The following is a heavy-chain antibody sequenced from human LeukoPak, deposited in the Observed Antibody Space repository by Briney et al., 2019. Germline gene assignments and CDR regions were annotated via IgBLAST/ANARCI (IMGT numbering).Heavy chain of an antibody. V-gene: IGHV4-39*07. CDR1: GGSISSSSYY. CDR2: IYYSGST. D-gene: IGHD1-1*01. Sequence: PSETLSLTCTVSGGSISSSSYYWGWIRQPPGKGLEWIGSIYYSGSTYYNPSLKSRVTISVDTSKNQFSLKLSSVTAADTAVYYCARADDTTALDYWGQGTLVTVSS. CDR3: ARADDTTALDY. J-gene: IGHJ4*02.